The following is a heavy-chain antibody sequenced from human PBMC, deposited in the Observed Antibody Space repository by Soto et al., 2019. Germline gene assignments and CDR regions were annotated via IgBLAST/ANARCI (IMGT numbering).Heavy chain of an antibody. J-gene: IGHJ6*03. CDR3: ARQVLARHRYAYYYNYMDV. CDR1: GGSISSYY. V-gene: IGHV4-59*08. D-gene: IGHD6-6*01. CDR2: IYYSGST. Sequence: PSETLSLTCTVSGGSISSYYWSWIRQPPGKGLEWIGYIYYSGSTNYNPSLKSRVTISVDTSKNQFSLKLSSVTAADTAVYYCARQVLARHRYAYYYNYMDVWGKGTTVTV.